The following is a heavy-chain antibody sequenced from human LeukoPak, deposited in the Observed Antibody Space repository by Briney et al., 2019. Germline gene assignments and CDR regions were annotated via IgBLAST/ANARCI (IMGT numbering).Heavy chain of an antibody. J-gene: IGHJ6*02. D-gene: IGHD1-7*01. Sequence: GGSLRLSCAASGFTFDDYSMHWVRQAPGKGLEWVSLINWDGTTTYYADSVKGRFTISRGNSKNSLSLEMNSLRIEDTALYFCAKDIDVRERNYVAYNYGMDVWGQGTTVTVSS. CDR2: INWDGTTT. CDR3: AKDIDVRERNYVAYNYGMDV. CDR1: GFTFDDYS. V-gene: IGHV3-43*01.